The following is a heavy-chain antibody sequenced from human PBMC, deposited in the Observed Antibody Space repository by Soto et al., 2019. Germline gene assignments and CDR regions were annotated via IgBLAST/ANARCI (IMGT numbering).Heavy chain of an antibody. CDR3: ARESEDLTSNFDY. V-gene: IGHV3-21*06. CDR1: GFTFTRYS. J-gene: IGHJ4*02. CDR2: ISSTTNYI. Sequence: GGSLRLACAASGFTFTRYSMNWVRQAPGKGLEWVSSISSTTNYIYYGDSMKGRFTISRDNAKNSLYLEMNSLRAEDTAVYYCARESEDLTSNFDYWGQGTLVTVSS.